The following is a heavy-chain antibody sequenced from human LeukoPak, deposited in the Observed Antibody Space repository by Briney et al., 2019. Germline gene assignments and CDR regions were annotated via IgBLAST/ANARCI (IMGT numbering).Heavy chain of an antibody. CDR1: GFTFSSYW. Sequence: SGGSLRLSCAASGFTFSSYWMSGVRQAPGKGRGGVAKIKQDGSEKYYVDSVKGRFTISRDNAKNSLYLQMNSLRAEDTAVYYCARVSSGYDEWYFDYWGQGTLVTVSS. CDR3: ARVSSGYDEWYFDY. CDR2: IKQDGSEK. V-gene: IGHV3-7*01. J-gene: IGHJ4*02. D-gene: IGHD5-12*01.